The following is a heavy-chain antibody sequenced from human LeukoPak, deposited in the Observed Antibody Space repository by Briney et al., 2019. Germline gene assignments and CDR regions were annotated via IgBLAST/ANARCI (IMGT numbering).Heavy chain of an antibody. CDR2: ISSSSSYI. CDR1: GFTFSSYS. V-gene: IGHV3-21*01. J-gene: IGHJ3*02. CDR3: VIVTGGAFDI. Sequence: GGSLRLSCAASGFTFSSYSMNWDRQASGKGLEWVSSISSSSSYIYYADSVKGRFTISRDNAKNSLYLQTNSLRAEDTAVYYCVIVTGGAFDIWGQGTMVTVSS. D-gene: IGHD7-27*01.